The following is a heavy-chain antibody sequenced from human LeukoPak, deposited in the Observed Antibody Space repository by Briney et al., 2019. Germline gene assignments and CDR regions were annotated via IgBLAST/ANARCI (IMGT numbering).Heavy chain of an antibody. V-gene: IGHV5-51*01. J-gene: IGHJ3*02. D-gene: IGHD2-2*01. Sequence: GESLKISCKGSGYSFTSYWIGWVRQMPGKGLEWMGIIYPGDSDTRYSPSFQGQVTISADKSISTAYLQWSSLKASDTAMYYCAITWGQLGYCSSTSLLSCAFDIWGQGTMVTVSS. CDR2: IYPGDSDT. CDR3: AITWGQLGYCSSTSLLSCAFDI. CDR1: GYSFTSYW.